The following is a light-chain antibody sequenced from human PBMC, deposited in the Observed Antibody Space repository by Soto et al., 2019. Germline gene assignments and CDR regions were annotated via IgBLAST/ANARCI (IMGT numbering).Light chain of an antibody. V-gene: IGKV3-20*01. CDR3: QQYGSSPRT. Sequence: EIVITQSPATLSVSPGERVTLSWRASQSVSSNLDWYQHKPGQAPRLLIYGVSTRDTGIPVRFSGSGSGTDFTLAISRLEPEDFAVYYCQQYGSSPRTFGQGTKVDIK. J-gene: IGKJ1*01. CDR2: GVS. CDR1: QSVSSN.